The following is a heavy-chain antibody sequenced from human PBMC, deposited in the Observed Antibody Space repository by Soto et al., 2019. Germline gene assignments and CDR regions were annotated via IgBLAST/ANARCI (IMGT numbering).Heavy chain of an antibody. V-gene: IGHV4-4*02. Sequence: SETLSLTCTVSGGSISSSNWWSWVRQPPGKGLEWIGEIYHSGSTNYNPSLKSRVTISVDKSKNQFSLKLSSVTAADTAVYYCARRYWRQWLTSKTDYCGQGTLVPVSS. CDR1: GGSISSSNW. CDR2: IYHSGST. J-gene: IGHJ4*02. D-gene: IGHD6-19*01. CDR3: ARRYWRQWLTSKTDY.